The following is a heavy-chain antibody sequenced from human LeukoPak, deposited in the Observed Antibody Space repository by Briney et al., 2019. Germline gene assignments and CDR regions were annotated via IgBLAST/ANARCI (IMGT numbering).Heavy chain of an antibody. CDR2: MNPNSGNT. CDR3: AIGAYSSSWAFDY. V-gene: IGHV1-8*03. J-gene: IGHJ4*02. Sequence: ASVKVSCKASGYTFTSYDINWVRQATGQGLEWMGWMNPNSGNTGYAQKFQGRVTITRNTSISTAYMELSRLRSEETAVYYCAIGAYSSSWAFDYWGQGTLVTVSS. CDR1: GYTFTSYD. D-gene: IGHD6-13*01.